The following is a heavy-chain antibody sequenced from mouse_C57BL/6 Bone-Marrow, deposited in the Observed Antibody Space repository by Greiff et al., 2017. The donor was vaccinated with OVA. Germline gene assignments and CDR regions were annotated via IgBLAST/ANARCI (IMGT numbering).Heavy chain of an antibody. J-gene: IGHJ3*01. Sequence: QLQESGPELVKPGASVKISCKASGYSFTDYNMNWVKQSNGKSLEWIGVINPHYGTTSYNQKFKGKATLTVDQSSSTAYMQLNSLTSEDAAVYYCARSISSCYGAWFAYWGQGTLVTVSA. V-gene: IGHV1-39*01. CDR1: GYSFTDYN. CDR3: ARSISSCYGAWFAY. D-gene: IGHD3-2*02. CDR2: INPHYGTT.